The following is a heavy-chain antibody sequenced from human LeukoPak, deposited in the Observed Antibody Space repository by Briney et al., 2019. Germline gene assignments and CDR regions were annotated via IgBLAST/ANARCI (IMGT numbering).Heavy chain of an antibody. J-gene: IGHJ6*04. CDR2: IYYSGAS. Sequence: SQTLSLTCTVSGDSIGSGYWSWIRQHPGKGLEWIGYIYYSGASYYNPSLKSRVTISVDTSKTHFSLKLNSVTAADTAVYYCGRGQLVDVWRKGTTVTVSA. CDR1: GDSIGSGY. V-gene: IGHV4-31*03. D-gene: IGHD1-1*01. CDR3: GRGQLVDV.